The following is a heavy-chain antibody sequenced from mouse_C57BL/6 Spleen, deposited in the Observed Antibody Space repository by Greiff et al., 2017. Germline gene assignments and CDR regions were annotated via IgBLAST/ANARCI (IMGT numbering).Heavy chain of an antibody. J-gene: IGHJ4*01. D-gene: IGHD2-4*01. CDR1: GYTFTDYN. CDR2: INSNNGGT. Sequence: EVQLQQSGPELVKPGASVKISCMASGYTFTDYNMDWVQQSHGKSLEWIGDINSNNGGTIYNQKFKGKATLTVDKSSSTAYMELRSLTSEDTAVYYCERRVYDYDDAMDYWGQGTSVTVSS. V-gene: IGHV1-18*01. CDR3: ERRVYDYDDAMDY.